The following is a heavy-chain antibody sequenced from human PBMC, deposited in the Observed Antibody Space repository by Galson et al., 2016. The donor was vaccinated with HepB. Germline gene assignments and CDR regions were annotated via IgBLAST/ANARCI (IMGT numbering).Heavy chain of an antibody. CDR3: VREVYGGALDY. Sequence: SLRLSCAASGFTFSSNNMDWVRQAPGKGLEWVSVFYSSGKTAHADSVEGRFTVSRDTSKNMLYLQMNSLRAEDTAIYYCVREVYGGALDYWGQGTLVSVSS. V-gene: IGHV3-53*01. CDR1: GFTFSSNN. J-gene: IGHJ4*02. D-gene: IGHD4-23*01. CDR2: FYSSGKT.